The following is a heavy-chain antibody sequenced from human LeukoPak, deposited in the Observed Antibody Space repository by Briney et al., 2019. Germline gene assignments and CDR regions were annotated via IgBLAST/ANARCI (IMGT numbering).Heavy chain of an antibody. J-gene: IGHJ3*02. CDR1: GFTFSSYG. CDR2: IWYDGSNK. D-gene: IGHD6-19*01. Sequence: GGSLRLSCAAPGFTFSSYGMHWVRQAPGKGLEWVAVIWYDGSNKYYADSVKGRFTISRDNSKNTLYLQMNSLRAEDTAVYYCAKDQGQWLFTPDAFDIWGQGTMVTVSS. CDR3: AKDQGQWLFTPDAFDI. V-gene: IGHV3-30*02.